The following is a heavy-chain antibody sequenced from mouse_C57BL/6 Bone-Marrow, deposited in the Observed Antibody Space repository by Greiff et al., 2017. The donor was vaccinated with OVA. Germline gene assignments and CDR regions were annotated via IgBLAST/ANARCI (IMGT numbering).Heavy chain of an antibody. J-gene: IGHJ1*03. CDR3: ARYDYGSSYGWYFDV. V-gene: IGHV1-72*01. CDR2: IDPNSGGT. CDR1: GYTFTSYW. Sequence: VQLQQSGAELVKPGASVKLSCKASGYTFTSYWMHWVKQRPGRGLEWIGRIDPNSGGTKYNEKFKSKATLTVDKPSSTAYMQLSSLTSEDSAVYYCARYDYGSSYGWYFDVWGTGTTVTVSS. D-gene: IGHD1-1*01.